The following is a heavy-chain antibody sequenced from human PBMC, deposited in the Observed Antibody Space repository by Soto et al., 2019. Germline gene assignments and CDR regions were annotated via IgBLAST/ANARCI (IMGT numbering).Heavy chain of an antibody. CDR2: FDPEDGET. Sequence: GASVKVSCKVSGYTLTELSMHWVRQAPGKGLEWMGGFDPEDGETIYAQKFQGRVTMTEDTSTDTAYMELSSLRSEDTAVYYCATAGRGSPPNNWFDPWGQGTLVTVSS. CDR1: GYTLTELS. V-gene: IGHV1-24*01. D-gene: IGHD3-10*01. J-gene: IGHJ5*02. CDR3: ATAGRGSPPNNWFDP.